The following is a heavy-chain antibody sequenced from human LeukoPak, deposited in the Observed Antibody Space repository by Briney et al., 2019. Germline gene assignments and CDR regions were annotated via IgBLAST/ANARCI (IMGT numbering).Heavy chain of an antibody. CDR2: ISSTGSTI. V-gene: IGHV3-11*01. J-gene: IGHJ6*02. CDR1: GFTFSDYY. CDR3: AKGVPAAIMDYYYGMDV. Sequence: GGSLRLSCAASGFTFSDYYMSWIRQAPGKGLEWVSYISSTGSTIYYADSVKGRFTISRDNAKNSLYLQMSSLRAEDTAVYYCAKGVPAAIMDYYYGMDVWGQGTTVTVSS. D-gene: IGHD2-2*01.